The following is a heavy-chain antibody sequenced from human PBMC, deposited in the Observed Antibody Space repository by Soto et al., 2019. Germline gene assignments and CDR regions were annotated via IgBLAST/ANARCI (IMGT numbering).Heavy chain of an antibody. CDR2: INHSGIT. Sequence: QVQLQQWGAGLLKPSDTLSLTCAVYGGSFSGYYWSWIRQPPGKGLEWIGEINHSGITNYNPSLKIRVTISVDTSKTPISLKLSSVTASAMAVYYCARVITIFGVFTKNNRFDPWGQGAMVTVSS. V-gene: IGHV4-34*01. D-gene: IGHD3-3*01. CDR1: GGSFSGYY. J-gene: IGHJ5*02. CDR3: ARVITIFGVFTKNNRFDP.